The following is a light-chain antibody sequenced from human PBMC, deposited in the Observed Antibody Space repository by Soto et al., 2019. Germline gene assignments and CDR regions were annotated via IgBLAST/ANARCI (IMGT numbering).Light chain of an antibody. CDR1: QSVSSSY. Sequence: EIVLTQSPGTLSLSPGERATLSCRASQSVSSSYLAWYQQKPGQAPRPLIYGASSRAIGIPDRFSGSGSGTDFTLTISRLEPEDFAVYYCQQYGSSPWTVGQGTKVDSK. CDR3: QQYGSSPWT. CDR2: GAS. V-gene: IGKV3-20*01. J-gene: IGKJ1*01.